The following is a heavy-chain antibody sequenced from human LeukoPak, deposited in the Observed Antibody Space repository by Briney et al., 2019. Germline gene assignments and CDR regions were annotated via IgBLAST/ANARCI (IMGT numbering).Heavy chain of an antibody. CDR2: INPNSGGT. J-gene: IGHJ5*02. CDR3: ARAYSSSPFYNWFDP. D-gene: IGHD6-6*01. Sequence: GASVKVSCKASGYTFTGYYMHWVRQAPGQGLEWMGRINPNSGGTNYAQKFQGRVTMTRDTSISTAYMQLSRLRSDDTAVYYCARAYSSSPFYNWFDPWGQGTLVTVSS. V-gene: IGHV1-2*06. CDR1: GYTFTGYY.